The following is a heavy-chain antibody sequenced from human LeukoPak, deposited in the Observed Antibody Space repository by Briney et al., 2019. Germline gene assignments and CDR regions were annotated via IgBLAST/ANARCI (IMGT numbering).Heavy chain of an antibody. Sequence: SETLSLTCTVSGCSISSGSYYWSWIRQPAGKGLEWIGRIYTSGSTNYNPSLKSRVTISVDTSKTQFSLKLSSVTAADTAVYYCARDGGYSYGYLYWGQGTLVTVSS. CDR2: IYTSGST. D-gene: IGHD5-18*01. V-gene: IGHV4-61*02. J-gene: IGHJ4*02. CDR3: ARDGGYSYGYLY. CDR1: GCSISSGSYY.